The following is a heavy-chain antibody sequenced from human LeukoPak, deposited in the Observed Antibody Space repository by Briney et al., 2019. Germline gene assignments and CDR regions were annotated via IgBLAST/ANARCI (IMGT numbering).Heavy chain of an antibody. J-gene: IGHJ6*04. D-gene: IGHD6-13*01. CDR3: ARPYSSTYGMDV. CDR1: GFTFSDFY. CDR2: ISSSSSYT. V-gene: IGHV3-11*06. Sequence: GGSLRLSCAASGFTFSDFYMSWIRQAPGKGLEWVSYISSSSSYTNYADSVKGRFTISRDNAKNSLYLQMNSLRAEDTAVYYCARPYSSTYGMDVWGKGPTVTVSS.